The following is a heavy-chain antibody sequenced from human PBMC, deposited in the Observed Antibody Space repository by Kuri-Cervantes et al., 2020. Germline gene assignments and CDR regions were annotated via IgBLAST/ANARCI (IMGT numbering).Heavy chain of an antibody. CDR3: ARRTWGDYGMDV. CDR2: IYHSGST. Sequence: SETLSLTCTVSGGSISSYYWSWIRQPPGKGLEWIGYIYHSGSTYYNPSLKSRVTISVDRSKNQFSLKLSSVTAADTAVYYCARRTWGDYGMDVWGQGTTVTVSS. D-gene: IGHD3-10*01. J-gene: IGHJ6*02. V-gene: IGHV4-59*12. CDR1: GGSISSYY.